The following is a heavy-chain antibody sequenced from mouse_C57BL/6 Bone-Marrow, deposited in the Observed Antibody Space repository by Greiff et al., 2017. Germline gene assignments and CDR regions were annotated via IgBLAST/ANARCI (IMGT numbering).Heavy chain of an antibody. Sequence: EVQGVASGGGLVQPGGSMKLSCVASGFTFSNYWMNWVRQSPEKGLEWVAQIRLKSDNYATHYAESVKGRFTISRDDSKSIVYLQMNNLRAEDTGIYYCTDNWAWFAYWGQGTLVTVSA. CDR2: IRLKSDNYAT. V-gene: IGHV6-3*01. CDR1: GFTFSNYW. J-gene: IGHJ3*01. D-gene: IGHD4-1*01. CDR3: TDNWAWFAY.